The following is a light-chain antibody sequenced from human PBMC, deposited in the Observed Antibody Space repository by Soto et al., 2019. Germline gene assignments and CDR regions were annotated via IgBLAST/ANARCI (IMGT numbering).Light chain of an antibody. J-gene: IGKJ3*01. CDR2: DAS. Sequence: EIVLTQSPGTLSLSPGERATLSCRASQSVSSSYLAWYQQKPGQAPRLLIYDASRATGSPDRFSGSGSGTDFPITITRLEPDDFAVYYCQHYGTSALFGPGTKVDI. V-gene: IGKV3-20*01. CDR1: QSVSSSY. CDR3: QHYGTSAL.